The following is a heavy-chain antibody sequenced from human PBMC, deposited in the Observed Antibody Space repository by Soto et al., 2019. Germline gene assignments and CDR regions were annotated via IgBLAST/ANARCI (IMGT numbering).Heavy chain of an antibody. CDR1: GFTFSTYA. D-gene: IGHD3-22*01. J-gene: IGHJ6*02. V-gene: IGHV3-23*01. CDR3: LIYYYYYSMDV. CDR2: ISDSGAHT. Sequence: PGGSLRLSCAASGFTFSTYAMSWVRQAPGKGLEWVSAISDSGAHTYYADSVKGRFSISRDNSKSTLYLQMNSLRADDTAVYYCLIYYYYYSMDVGGQGTTVTVSS.